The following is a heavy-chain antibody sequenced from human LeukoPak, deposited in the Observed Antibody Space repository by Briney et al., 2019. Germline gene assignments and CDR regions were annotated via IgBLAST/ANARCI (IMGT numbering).Heavy chain of an antibody. J-gene: IGHJ4*02. Sequence: GGSLRLSCAASGFTFSDYYMSWIRQAPGKGLEWVAVISYDGSNKYYADSVKGRFTISRDNSKNTLYLQMNSLRAEDTAVYYCAKSQRLVDYWGQGTLVTVSS. V-gene: IGHV3-30*18. CDR1: GFTFSDYY. CDR2: ISYDGSNK. D-gene: IGHD6-25*01. CDR3: AKSQRLVDY.